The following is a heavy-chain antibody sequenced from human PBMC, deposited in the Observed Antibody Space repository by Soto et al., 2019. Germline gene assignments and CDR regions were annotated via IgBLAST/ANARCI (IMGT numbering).Heavy chain of an antibody. Sequence: VGSLRLSCAASGFTFSNAWMSWVRQAPEKGLEWVGRIKSKVDSATTDYAAPVKGRFSISRDDSRNTLYLQMNSLKIEDTAVYYCTTDDPINRNWGQGTLVTVSS. CDR3: TTDDPINRN. V-gene: IGHV3-15*01. J-gene: IGHJ4*02. CDR1: GFTFSNAW. CDR2: IKSKVDSATT.